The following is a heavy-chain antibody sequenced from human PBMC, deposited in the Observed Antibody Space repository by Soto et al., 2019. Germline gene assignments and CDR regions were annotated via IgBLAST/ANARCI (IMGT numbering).Heavy chain of an antibody. CDR2: INHSGST. J-gene: IGHJ5*02. D-gene: IGHD4-17*01. V-gene: IGHV4-34*01. Sequence: PSETLSLTCAVYGGSFSGYYWSWIRQPPGKGLEWIGEINHSGSTNYNPSLKSRVTISVDTSKNQFSLKLSSVTAADTAVYYCARGPPPARVTTRALWFDPWGQGTLVTVSS. CDR3: ARGPPPARVTTRALWFDP. CDR1: GGSFSGYY.